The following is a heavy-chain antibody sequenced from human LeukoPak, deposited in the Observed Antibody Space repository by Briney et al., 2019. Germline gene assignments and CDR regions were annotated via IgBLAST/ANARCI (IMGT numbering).Heavy chain of an antibody. Sequence: GGSLRLSCAVSGFTFSNYSMNWVRQAPGKGLEWVSSISSSGSYIYYADSVKGRFTISRDNTKNSLYLQMNSLRAEDTAVYYCARRAGGYSHPYDYWGQGVLVTVSS. CDR3: ARRAGGYSHPYDY. V-gene: IGHV3-21*04. D-gene: IGHD4-23*01. CDR1: GFTFSNYS. CDR2: ISSSGSYI. J-gene: IGHJ4*02.